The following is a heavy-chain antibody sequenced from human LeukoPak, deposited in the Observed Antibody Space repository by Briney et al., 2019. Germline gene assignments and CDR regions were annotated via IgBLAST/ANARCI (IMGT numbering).Heavy chain of an antibody. D-gene: IGHD2-2*01. J-gene: IGHJ3*02. CDR3: ARAQRSTSHAFDI. CDR2: ISSSGSTI. V-gene: IGHV3-48*03. Sequence: GGSLRLSCAASGFTFSSYEMNWVRQAPGKGLEWVSYISSSGSTIYYADSVKGRFTISRDNAKNSLYLQMNSLRAEDTAVYYCARAQRSTSHAFDIWGQGTMVTVSS. CDR1: GFTFSSYE.